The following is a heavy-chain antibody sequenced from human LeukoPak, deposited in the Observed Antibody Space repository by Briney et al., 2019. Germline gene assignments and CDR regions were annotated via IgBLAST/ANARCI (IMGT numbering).Heavy chain of an antibody. CDR1: GGSISSYY. CDR3: ARRAGTAIIPYYYDY. CDR2: IYTSGST. J-gene: IGHJ4*02. V-gene: IGHV4-4*07. Sequence: KSSETLSLTCTVSGGSISSYYWSWIRQPAGKGLEWIGRIYTSGSTNYNPSLKSRVTMSVDTSKNQFSLKLSSVTAADTAVYYCARRAGTAIIPYYYDYWGQGTLVTVSS. D-gene: IGHD1-14*01.